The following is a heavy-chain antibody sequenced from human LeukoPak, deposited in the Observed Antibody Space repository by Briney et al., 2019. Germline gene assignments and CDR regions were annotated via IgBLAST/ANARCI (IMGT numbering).Heavy chain of an antibody. CDR2: IIPIFGTA. V-gene: IGHV1-69*13. Sequence: SVKVSCKASGGTSSSYAISWVRQAPGQGLEWMGGIIPIFGTANYAQKFQGRVTITADESTSTAYMELSSLRSEDTAVYYCAREVEVYRASFDPWGQGTLVTVSS. CDR3: AREVEVYRASFDP. D-gene: IGHD5-24*01. CDR1: GGTSSSYA. J-gene: IGHJ5*02.